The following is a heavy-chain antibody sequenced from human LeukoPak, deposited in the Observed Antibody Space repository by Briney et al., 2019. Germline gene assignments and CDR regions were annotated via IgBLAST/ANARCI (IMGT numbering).Heavy chain of an antibody. V-gene: IGHV3-21*01. Sequence: KPGGSLRLSCAASGFTFSSYSMNWVRQAPGKGLEWVSSISSSSSYIYYADSVKGRFTISRDNAKNSLYLQMNGLRAEDTAVYYCASSGWYYFDYWGQGTLVTVSS. CDR3: ASSGWYYFDY. D-gene: IGHD6-19*01. J-gene: IGHJ4*02. CDR1: GFTFSSYS. CDR2: ISSSSSYI.